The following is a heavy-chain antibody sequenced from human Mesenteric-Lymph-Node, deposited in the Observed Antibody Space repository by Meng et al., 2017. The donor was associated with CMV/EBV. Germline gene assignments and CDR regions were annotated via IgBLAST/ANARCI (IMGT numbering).Heavy chain of an antibody. V-gene: IGHV4-39*07. D-gene: IGHD6-13*01. Sequence: SETLSLTCTVSGGSISSSSYYWGWIRQPPGKGLEWIGSIYYSGSTYYNPSLKSRVTISVDTSKNQFSLKLSSVTAADTAGYYCASPAGSSSWYEEDAFDIWGQGTMVTVSS. CDR1: GGSISSSSYY. J-gene: IGHJ3*02. CDR3: ASPAGSSSWYEEDAFDI. CDR2: IYYSGST.